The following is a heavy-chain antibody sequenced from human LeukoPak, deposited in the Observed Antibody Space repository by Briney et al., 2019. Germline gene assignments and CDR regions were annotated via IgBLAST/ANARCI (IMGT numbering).Heavy chain of an antibody. J-gene: IGHJ4*02. CDR1: GGSISSGGYY. Sequence: MSSQTLSLTCTVSGGSISSGGYYWSWIRQPPGKGLEWIGYIYHSGSTYYNPSLKSRVIISVDRSKNQFSLKLSSVTAADTAVYYCARNKLLYSGHTDYWGQGTLVTVSS. CDR2: IYHSGST. D-gene: IGHD5-12*01. V-gene: IGHV4-30-2*01. CDR3: ARNKLLYSGHTDY.